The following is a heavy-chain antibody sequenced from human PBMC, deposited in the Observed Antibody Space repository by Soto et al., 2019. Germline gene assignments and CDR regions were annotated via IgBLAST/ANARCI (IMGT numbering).Heavy chain of an antibody. D-gene: IGHD5-12*01. Sequence: EVQLAESGGGLVQPGGSLRLSCAASGFTFSDHYMDWVRQATGKGLEWVGRSRDKVHSHTTEYAASVQGRFTISRGDSENSLYLQMNSLKTEDTAVYYCARGVVSTGYFDYWGQGTLVTVSP. J-gene: IGHJ4*02. CDR3: ARGVVSTGYFDY. V-gene: IGHV3-72*01. CDR1: GFTFSDHY. CDR2: SRDKVHSHTT.